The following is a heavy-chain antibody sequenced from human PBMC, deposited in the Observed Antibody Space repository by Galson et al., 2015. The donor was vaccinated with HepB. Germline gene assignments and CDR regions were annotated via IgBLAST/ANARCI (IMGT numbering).Heavy chain of an antibody. Sequence: SLRLSCAASGFTFSSYGMHWVRQAPGKGLEWVAVISYDGSNKYYADSVKGRFTISRDNSKNTLYLQMNSLRAEDTAVYYCAKDQGFETTVNFYYYGMDVWGQGTTVTVSS. D-gene: IGHD4-17*01. CDR1: GFTFSSYG. V-gene: IGHV3-30*18. CDR2: ISYDGSNK. CDR3: AKDQGFETTVNFYYYGMDV. J-gene: IGHJ6*02.